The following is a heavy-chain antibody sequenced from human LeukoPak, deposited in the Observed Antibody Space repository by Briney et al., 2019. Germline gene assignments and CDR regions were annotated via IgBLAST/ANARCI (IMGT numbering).Heavy chain of an antibody. J-gene: IGHJ3*02. D-gene: IGHD5-18*01. CDR1: GYTFTSHY. CDR3: AIVTHTYDVRRGALDI. V-gene: IGHV1-46*04. CDR2: INPRDGWT. Sequence: ASVKVSCKASGYTFTSHYLHWVRQAPGQGLEWMGMINPRDGWTSYSEKLRGRVTLTRDTSTRTVYMELNSLRSEDTAVYYCAIVTHTYDVRRGALDIWGQGTVVTVSS.